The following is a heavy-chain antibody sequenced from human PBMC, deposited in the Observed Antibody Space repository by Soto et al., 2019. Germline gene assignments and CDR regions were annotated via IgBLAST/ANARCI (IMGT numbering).Heavy chain of an antibody. CDR1: GFTFSNYA. CDR3: AKDQGSSWYEIDY. CDR2: ISGSGGST. J-gene: IGHJ4*02. V-gene: IGHV3-23*01. Sequence: GGSLRVSCAASGFTFSNYAVTWGRQAPGKGLEWVSTISGSGGSTYYADSVKGRFTISRDNSKNTLYLQMNSLRAEDTAVYYCAKDQGSSWYEIDYWGQGT. D-gene: IGHD6-13*01.